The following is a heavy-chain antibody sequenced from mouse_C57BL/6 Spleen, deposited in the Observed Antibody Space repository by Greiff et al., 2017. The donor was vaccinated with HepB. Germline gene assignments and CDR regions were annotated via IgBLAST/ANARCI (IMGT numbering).Heavy chain of an antibody. V-gene: IGHV1-69*01. CDR3: ARWVGGYFDV. Sequence: QVQLKQPGAELVMPGASVKLSCKASGYTFTSYWMHWVKQRPGQGLEWIGEIDPSDSYTNYNQKFKGKSTLTVDKSSSTAYMQLSSLTSEDSAVYYCARWVGGYFDVWGTGTTVTVSS. J-gene: IGHJ1*03. CDR1: GYTFTSYW. CDR2: IDPSDSYT.